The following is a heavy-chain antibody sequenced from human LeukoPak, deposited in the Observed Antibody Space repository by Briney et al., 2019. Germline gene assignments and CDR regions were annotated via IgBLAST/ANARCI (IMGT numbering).Heavy chain of an antibody. J-gene: IGHJ4*02. V-gene: IGHV4-39*01. CDR3: ARLYYDFWSGLPYYFDY. CDR1: GDSISSNTYS. D-gene: IGHD3-3*01. CDR2: MSYTSSP. Sequence: SETLSLTCTVSGDSISSNTYSWGWIRQPPGKGLEWIGSMSYTSSPSYSPSLESRATISIDTSKNQFSLKLSSVTAADTAVYYCARLYYDFWSGLPYYFDYWGQGTLVTVSS.